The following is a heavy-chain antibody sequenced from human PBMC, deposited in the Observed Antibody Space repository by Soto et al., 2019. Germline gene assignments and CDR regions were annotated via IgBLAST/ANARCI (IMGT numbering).Heavy chain of an antibody. CDR3: ARGENVDTAMVPSDY. V-gene: IGHV3-33*01. CDR1: GFTFSSYG. J-gene: IGHJ4*02. Sequence: PGGSLRLSCAASGFTFSSYGMHWVRQAPGKGLEWVAVIWYDGSNKYYADSVKGRFTISRDNSKNTLYLQMNSLRAEDTAVYYCARGENVDTAMVPSDYWGQGTLVTVSS. D-gene: IGHD5-18*01. CDR2: IWYDGSNK.